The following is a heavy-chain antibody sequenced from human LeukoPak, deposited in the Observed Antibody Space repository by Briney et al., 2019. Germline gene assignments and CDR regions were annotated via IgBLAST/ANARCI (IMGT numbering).Heavy chain of an antibody. CDR3: ARLSSPDY. J-gene: IGHJ4*02. CDR1: GGSISSSGYY. CDR2: IYYSGST. Sequence: PSETLSLTCTVSGGSISSSGYYWGWIRQPPGKGLEWIGSIYYSGSTYYNPSLKSRVTISVDTSKNQFSLKLNSLTAADTAVYYCARLSSPDYWGQGTLVTVSS. V-gene: IGHV4-39*01.